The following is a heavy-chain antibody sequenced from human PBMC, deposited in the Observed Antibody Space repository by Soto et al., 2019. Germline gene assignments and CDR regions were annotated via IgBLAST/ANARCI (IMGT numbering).Heavy chain of an antibody. Sequence: TGGSLRLSCAASGFTFSSYSMSWVRQAPGKGLEWVSGFRTGADDGTTYYADSVKGRFTISRDISKNTLFLQMNSLRAEDTAIYYCAKKVNSGPGSQYFDYWGQGTLVT. J-gene: IGHJ4*02. CDR1: GFTFSSYS. D-gene: IGHD3-10*01. V-gene: IGHV3-23*01. CDR3: AKKVNSGPGSQYFDY. CDR2: FRTGADDGTT.